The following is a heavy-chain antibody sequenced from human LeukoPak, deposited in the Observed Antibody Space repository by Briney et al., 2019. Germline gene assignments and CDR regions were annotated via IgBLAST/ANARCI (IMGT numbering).Heavy chain of an antibody. V-gene: IGHV3-74*01. CDR3: ARGYCSGGSCYIGNY. D-gene: IGHD2-15*01. J-gene: IGHJ4*02. CDR2: INSDGSST. CDR1: GFTFSSYW. Sequence: SRGSLRLSCAASGFTFSSYWMHWVRQAPGKGLVWVSRINSDGSSTSYADSVKGRFTISRDNAKNTLYLQMNSLRAEDTSVYYCARGYCSGGSCYIGNYWGQGTLVTVSS.